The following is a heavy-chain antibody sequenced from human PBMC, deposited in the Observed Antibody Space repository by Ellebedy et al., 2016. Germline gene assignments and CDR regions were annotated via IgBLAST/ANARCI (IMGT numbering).Heavy chain of an antibody. Sequence: GESLKISCAASGFTFSSYGMHWVRQAPGKGLEWVAVISYDGSNKYYADSVKGRFTISRDDAENTLSLQMNSLRAEDTAVYYCTRGGYYCFEYWGQGILVTVSS. CDR1: GFTFSSYG. CDR2: ISYDGSNK. V-gene: IGHV3-30*03. D-gene: IGHD2-15*01. J-gene: IGHJ4*02. CDR3: TRGGYYCFEY.